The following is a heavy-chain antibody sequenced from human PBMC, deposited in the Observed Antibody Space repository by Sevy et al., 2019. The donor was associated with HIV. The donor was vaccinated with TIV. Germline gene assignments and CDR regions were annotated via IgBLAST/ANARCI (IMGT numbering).Heavy chain of an antibody. J-gene: IGHJ3*02. CDR2: ISYDGSNK. Sequence: GRSLRLSCAASGFTFSSYAMHWVRQAPGKGLEWVAVISYDGSNKYYADSVKGRFTISRDNSKNTLYLQMNSLRAEDTAVYYCARARNIDIWGQGTMVTVSS. CDR3: ARARNIDI. CDR1: GFTFSSYA. V-gene: IGHV3-30-3*01.